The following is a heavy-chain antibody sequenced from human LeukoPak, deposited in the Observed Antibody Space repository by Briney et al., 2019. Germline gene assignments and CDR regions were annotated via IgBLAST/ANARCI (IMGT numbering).Heavy chain of an antibody. CDR2: IIPNSSGT. Sequence: GASVKVSCKTSGSTFTDYYIHWVRQAPGQGLEWRAWIIPNSSGTKYAQKFQGRVTMTRDTSIRTAYMEVSRLRYDDTAVYYCATLGATSFDYWGQGALVTVSS. D-gene: IGHD1-26*01. V-gene: IGHV1-2*02. CDR3: ATLGATSFDY. CDR1: GSTFTDYY. J-gene: IGHJ4*02.